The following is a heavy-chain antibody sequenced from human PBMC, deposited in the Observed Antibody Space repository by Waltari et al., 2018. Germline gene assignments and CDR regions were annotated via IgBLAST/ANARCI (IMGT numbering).Heavy chain of an antibody. Sequence: VQLVQSGAEVKKPGESLKISCKGSGYSFTSYWIGWVRQMPGKGLEWMGWISAYNGNTNYAQKLQGRVTMTTDTSTSTAYMELRSLRSDDTAVYYCARDRRGKQQLVSNFDYWGQGTLVTVSS. J-gene: IGHJ4*02. D-gene: IGHD6-13*01. V-gene: IGHV1-18*04. CDR2: ISAYNGNT. CDR1: GYSFTSYW. CDR3: ARDRRGKQQLVSNFDY.